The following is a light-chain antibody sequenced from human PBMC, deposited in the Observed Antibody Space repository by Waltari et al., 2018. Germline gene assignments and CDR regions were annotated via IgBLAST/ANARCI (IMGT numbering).Light chain of an antibody. CDR2: SLS. V-gene: IGKV2-40*01. J-gene: IGKJ2*01. CDR1: QSPLNSDDGFPY. Sequence: DIVMTQPPLSLPVTPGEPASISCASSQSPLNSDDGFPYLDWFPQKPGQSPQLLIYSLSYRASGVPDRFSGTGSGSSFSLKISRVEAEDVGIYYCMQRLEFPYTFGQGTRL. CDR3: MQRLEFPYT.